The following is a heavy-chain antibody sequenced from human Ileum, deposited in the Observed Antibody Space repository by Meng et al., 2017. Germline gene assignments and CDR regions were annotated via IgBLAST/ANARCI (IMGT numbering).Heavy chain of an antibody. CDR3: ARVSQRDGYNSANFDY. J-gene: IGHJ4*02. CDR1: GGSLSTSTW. CDR2: IYHTGST. Sequence: VHLMRSGPGRVKPSASRSTTCAVSGGSLSTSTWWSWLRQSPGQGLEWIGEIYHTGSTTYNPSLESRVTVSVDKSNNQFSLRLTSATAADTAVYYCARVSQRDGYNSANFDYWGQGALVTVSS. V-gene: IGHV4-4*02. D-gene: IGHD5-24*01.